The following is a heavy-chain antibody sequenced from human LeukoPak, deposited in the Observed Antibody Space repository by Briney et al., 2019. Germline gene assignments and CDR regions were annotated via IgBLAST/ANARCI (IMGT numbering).Heavy chain of an antibody. J-gene: IGHJ3*02. V-gene: IGHV3-20*04. CDR3: ARDSWELYTDVRAFDI. CDR1: GFTFDDYG. D-gene: IGHD1-26*01. Sequence: GGSLRLSCAASGFTFDDYGMNWVRQAPGKGLEWVSGLNWNGDSTGYADSVKGRFTISRDNAKNTLYLQMNSLRAEDTAVYYCARDSWELYTDVRAFDIWGQGTMVTVSS. CDR2: LNWNGDST.